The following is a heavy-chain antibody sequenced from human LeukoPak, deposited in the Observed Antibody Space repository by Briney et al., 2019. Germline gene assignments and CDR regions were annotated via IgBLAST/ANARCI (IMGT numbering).Heavy chain of an antibody. V-gene: IGHV1-69*06. CDR1: GYTFTGYY. CDR2: IIPIFGTA. CDR3: AKGRTEGGTLALDY. Sequence: SVKVSCKASGYTFTGYYMHWVRQAPGQGLEWMGGIIPIFGTANYAQKFQGRVTITADKSTSTAYMELNSLRAEDTAVYYCAKGRTEGGTLALDYWGQGTLVTVSS. J-gene: IGHJ4*02. D-gene: IGHD6-19*01.